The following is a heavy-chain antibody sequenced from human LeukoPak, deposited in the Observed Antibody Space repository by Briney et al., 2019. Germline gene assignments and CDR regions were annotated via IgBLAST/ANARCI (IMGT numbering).Heavy chain of an antibody. V-gene: IGHV3-9*01. CDR2: ISWNSGSI. CDR3: AKDYYYDSSGYGGCFDY. D-gene: IGHD3-22*01. CDR1: GFTFDDYA. Sequence: GGSLRLSGAASGFTFDDYAMHWVRQAPGKGLEWVSGISWNSGSIGYADSVKGRFTISRDNAKNSLYLQMNSLRAEDTALYYCAKDYYYDSSGYGGCFDYWGQGTLVTVSS. J-gene: IGHJ4*02.